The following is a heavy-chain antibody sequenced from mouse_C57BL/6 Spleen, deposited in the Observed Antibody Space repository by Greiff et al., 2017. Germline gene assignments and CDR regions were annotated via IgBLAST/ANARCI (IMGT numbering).Heavy chain of an antibody. CDR2: IRNKANNPAT. Sequence: DVMLVESGGGLVQPGGSMKLSCAASGFTFSDAWMDWVRQSPEQGLEWVAEIRNKANNPATYYAESVKGRFTISRDDSKSSVYLQMNSLRAEDTGIDYCTRAGSAMDYWGQGTSVTVSS. J-gene: IGHJ4*01. V-gene: IGHV6-6*01. D-gene: IGHD1-1*01. CDR3: TRAGSAMDY. CDR1: GFTFSDAW.